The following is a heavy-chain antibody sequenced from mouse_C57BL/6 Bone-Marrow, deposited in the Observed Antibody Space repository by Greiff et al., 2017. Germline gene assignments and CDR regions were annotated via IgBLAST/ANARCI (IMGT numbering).Heavy chain of an antibody. J-gene: IGHJ2*01. CDR1: GFTFSSYG. CDR3: ARQYYSGSRGYYFDY. D-gene: IGHD1-1*01. V-gene: IGHV5-6*01. CDR2: ISSGGSYT. Sequence: EVKLVESGGDLVKPGGSLKLSCAASGFTFSSYGMSWVRQTPDKRLEWVANISSGGSYTYYPDSVKGRFTISSDNAKNTLYLQMSSLKSEDTAMYYFARQYYSGSRGYYFDYWGQGTTLTVSS.